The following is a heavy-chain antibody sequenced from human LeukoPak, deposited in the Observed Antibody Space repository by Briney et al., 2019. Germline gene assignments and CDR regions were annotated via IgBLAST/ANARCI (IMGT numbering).Heavy chain of an antibody. V-gene: IGHV3-21*01. D-gene: IGHD3-9*01. CDR2: ISSSSSYI. Sequence: PGGSLRLSCAASGFTFSSYSMNWVRQAPGKGLEWVSSISSSSSYIYYADLVKGRFTISRDNAKNSLYLQMNSLRAEDTAVYHCARDGSEYDILTGYAFDIWGQGTMVTVSS. CDR3: ARDGSEYDILTGYAFDI. J-gene: IGHJ3*02. CDR1: GFTFSSYS.